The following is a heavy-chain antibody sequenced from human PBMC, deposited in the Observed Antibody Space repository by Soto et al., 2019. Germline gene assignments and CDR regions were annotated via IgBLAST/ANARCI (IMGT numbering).Heavy chain of an antibody. J-gene: IGHJ5*02. D-gene: IGHD6-6*01. CDR2: MNPNSGNT. Sequence: QVQLVQSGAEVKKPGASVKVSCKGSGYTFTSYHINWVRQATGQGLEWMGWMNPNSGNTGYAQTLQGRVTMTWDTYXSTAYMELSSLRFEDTAMYYCERGHISSTKNWLDPWGQGTLVTVSS. CDR3: ERGHISSTKNWLDP. CDR1: GYTFTSYH. V-gene: IGHV1-8*01.